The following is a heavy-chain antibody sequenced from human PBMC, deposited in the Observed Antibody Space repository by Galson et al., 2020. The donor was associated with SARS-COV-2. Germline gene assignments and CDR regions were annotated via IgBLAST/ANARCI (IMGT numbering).Heavy chain of an antibody. CDR3: ARAITATYSSSWYSGGGEYFDY. Sequence: GGSLRLSCAASGFTFSDYYMSWIRQAPGKGLEWVSYISSSGSTIYYADSVKGRFTISRDNAKNSLYLQMNSLRAEDTAVYYCARAITATYSSSWYSGGGEYFDYWGQGTLVTVSS. J-gene: IGHJ4*02. CDR2: ISSSGSTI. D-gene: IGHD6-13*01. CDR1: GFTFSDYY. V-gene: IGHV3-11*01.